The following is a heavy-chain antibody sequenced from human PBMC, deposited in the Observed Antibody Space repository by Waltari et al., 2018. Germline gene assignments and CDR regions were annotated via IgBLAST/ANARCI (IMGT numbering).Heavy chain of an antibody. CDR2: INPNSGGT. J-gene: IGHJ6*02. V-gene: IGHV1-2*02. CDR3: ARVRVAARPSYYYGMDV. Sequence: QVQLVQSGAEVKKPGASVKVSCKASGYTFTGYYMHWVRRAPGQGLEWMGWINPNSGGTNYAQKFQGRVTMTRDTSISTAYMELSRLRSDDTAVYYCARVRVAARPSYYYGMDVWGQGTTVTVSS. CDR1: GYTFTGYY. D-gene: IGHD6-6*01.